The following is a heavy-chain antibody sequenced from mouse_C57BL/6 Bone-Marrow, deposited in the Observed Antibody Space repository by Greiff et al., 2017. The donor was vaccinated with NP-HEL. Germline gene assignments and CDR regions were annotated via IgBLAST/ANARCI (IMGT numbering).Heavy chain of an antibody. Sequence: QQSCKASGYTFTSYWMQWVKQRPGQGLEWIGEIDPSDSYTNYNQKFKGKATSTVDTSSSTAYMQLSSLTSEDSAVYYCARRRGVPLFDYWGQGTTLTVSS. CDR1: GYTFTSYW. CDR2: IDPSDSYT. J-gene: IGHJ2*01. V-gene: IGHV1-50*01. D-gene: IGHD2-14*01. CDR3: ARRRGVPLFDY.